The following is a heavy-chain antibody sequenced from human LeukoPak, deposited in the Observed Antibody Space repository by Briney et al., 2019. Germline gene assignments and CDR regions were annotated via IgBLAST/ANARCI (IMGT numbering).Heavy chain of an antibody. CDR3: AKPHYYGSGSYCFDY. CDR2: ISYDGSNK. V-gene: IGHV3-30*18. D-gene: IGHD3-10*01. J-gene: IGHJ4*02. CDR1: GFIFSNYG. Sequence: GGSLTLSCAASGFIFSNYGMHWVRQAPGKGLEWVAVISYDGSNKYYADSVKGRFTISRDNSKNTLYLQMNSLRAGDTAVYYCAKPHYYGSGSYCFDYWGQGTLVTVSS.